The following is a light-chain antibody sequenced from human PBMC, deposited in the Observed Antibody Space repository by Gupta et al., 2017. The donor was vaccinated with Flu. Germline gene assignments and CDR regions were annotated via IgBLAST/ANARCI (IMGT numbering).Light chain of an antibody. CDR1: STDVGSYGY. J-gene: IGLJ1*01. Sequence: QSVLTQPASVSGSPGQSITISCTGTSTDVGSYGYVSWYQQHRGTAPKLIIYEVSRRPSGVSNRFSGSRSGNTASLTISGLQAEDEADYHCSAYTGSTTPYVFGTGTRVTVL. CDR2: EVS. CDR3: SAYTGSTTPYV. V-gene: IGLV2-14*03.